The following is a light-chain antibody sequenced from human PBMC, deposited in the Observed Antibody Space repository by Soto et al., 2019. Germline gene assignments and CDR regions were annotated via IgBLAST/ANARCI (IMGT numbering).Light chain of an antibody. Sequence: QSALTQPPSASGAPGHSVGISCTGTSSDVGGYNYVSWYQQHPGKAPKLMIYDVSKRPSGVPDRFSGSKSGNTASLTVSGLQAEDEAEYYCSSYAGTHIVFGTGTKVTVL. J-gene: IGLJ1*01. CDR2: DVS. V-gene: IGLV2-8*01. CDR3: SSYAGTHIV. CDR1: SSDVGGYNY.